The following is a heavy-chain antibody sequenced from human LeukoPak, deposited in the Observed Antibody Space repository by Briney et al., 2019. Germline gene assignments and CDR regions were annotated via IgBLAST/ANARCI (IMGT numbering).Heavy chain of an antibody. CDR2: IYYSGST. CDR3: ARVDVFIAAVDY. V-gene: IGHV4-59*01. J-gene: IGHJ4*02. CDR1: GGSISSYY. Sequence: SETLSLTCTVSGGSISSYYWSWIRQPPGKGLEWIGYIYYSGSTNYNPSLKSRVTISVDTSKNQFSLKLSSVTAADTAVYYCARVDVFIAAVDYWGQGTLVTVSP. D-gene: IGHD6-13*01.